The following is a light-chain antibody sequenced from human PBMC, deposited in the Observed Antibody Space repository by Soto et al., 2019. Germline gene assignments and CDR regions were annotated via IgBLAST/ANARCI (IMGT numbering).Light chain of an antibody. CDR2: GAS. CDR1: QSVSSSY. CDR3: QQYGSSP. V-gene: IGKV3-20*01. Sequence: ELVFTQSPGTLSLSPGERATLSCRASQSVSSSYLAWYQQKPGQAPRLLIYGASSRATGIPDRFSGSGSGTDFTLTISRLEPEDFAVYYCQQYGSSPFGQGTRLEI. J-gene: IGKJ5*01.